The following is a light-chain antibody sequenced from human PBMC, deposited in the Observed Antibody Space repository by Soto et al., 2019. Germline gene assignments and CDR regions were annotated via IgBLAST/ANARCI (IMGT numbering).Light chain of an antibody. Sequence: QSVLTQPPSMSGAPGQRVTISCTGSSSNIGAGYDVHWYQQLPGTAPKLLIYGNSNRPSGVPDRFSGSKSGTSASLAITGLQAEDEADYYCQSYDGSLSGSVFGTGTKLTVL. CDR3: QSYDGSLSGSV. J-gene: IGLJ1*01. V-gene: IGLV1-40*01. CDR2: GNS. CDR1: SSNIGAGYD.